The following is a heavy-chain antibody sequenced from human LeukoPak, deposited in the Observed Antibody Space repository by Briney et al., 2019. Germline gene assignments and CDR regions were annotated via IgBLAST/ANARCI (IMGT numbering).Heavy chain of an antibody. V-gene: IGHV1-69*04. Sequence: WASVKVSCKASGGTFSSYTISWVRQVPGQGLEWMGRIIPILGIANYAQKFQGRVTITADKSTSTAYMELSSLRSEDTAVYYCARDRGDIVVVPAASGAFDIWGQGTMVTVSS. J-gene: IGHJ3*02. CDR2: IIPILGIA. D-gene: IGHD2-2*01. CDR3: ARDRGDIVVVPAASGAFDI. CDR1: GGTFSSYT.